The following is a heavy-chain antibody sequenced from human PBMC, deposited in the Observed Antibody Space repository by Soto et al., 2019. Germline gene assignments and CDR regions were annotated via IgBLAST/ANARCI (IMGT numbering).Heavy chain of an antibody. Sequence: QVQLQESGPGLVKPSETLSLTCTVSGGSVSSGSYYWSWIRQPPGKGLEWIGYIYYSGSTNYNPSLRSRFTISVATSNNKFTLKLSSVNAADTALYYCARGVPSSYGYASWFDPWGQGTLVTVSS. CDR2: IYYSGST. D-gene: IGHD5-18*01. CDR1: GGSVSSGSYY. CDR3: ARGVPSSYGYASWFDP. V-gene: IGHV4-61*01. J-gene: IGHJ5*02.